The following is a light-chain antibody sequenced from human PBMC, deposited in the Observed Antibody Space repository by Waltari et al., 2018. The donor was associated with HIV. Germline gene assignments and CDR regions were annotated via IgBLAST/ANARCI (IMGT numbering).Light chain of an antibody. CDR2: EVT. Sequence: QSALTQPPSASGSLGQSVTISCTGSSSDIGAYDFVSWFQQHPHSAPKLLLYEVTRGPSTVSDRFSGSSSGNTAFLTVAGLQPDDEATYFCSSYGDSLRVLFGGGTNVTVL. V-gene: IGLV2-8*01. J-gene: IGLJ3*02. CDR3: SSYGDSLRVL. CDR1: SSDIGAYDF.